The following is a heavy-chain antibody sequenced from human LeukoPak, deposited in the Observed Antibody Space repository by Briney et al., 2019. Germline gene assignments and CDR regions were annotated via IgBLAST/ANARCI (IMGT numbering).Heavy chain of an antibody. CDR3: ARGVAAAGLKDY. CDR1: GYTFTSYD. Sequence: GASVKVSCKASGYTFTSYDINWVRQATGQGLEWMGWMNPKSGNTGYAQKFQGRVTMTRDTSISTAYMELSSLGSDDTAVYYCARGVAAAGLKDYWGQGTLVIVSS. D-gene: IGHD6-13*01. V-gene: IGHV1-8*01. CDR2: MNPKSGNT. J-gene: IGHJ4*02.